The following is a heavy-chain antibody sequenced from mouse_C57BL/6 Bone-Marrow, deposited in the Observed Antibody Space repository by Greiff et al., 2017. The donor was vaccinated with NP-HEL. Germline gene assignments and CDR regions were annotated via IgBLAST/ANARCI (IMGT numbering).Heavy chain of an antibody. V-gene: IGHV5-6*01. CDR1: GFTFSSYG. D-gene: IGHD2-4*01. CDR3: ASAYDYDVALFAY. Sequence: EVKVVESGGDLVKPGGSLKLSCAASGFTFSSYGMSWVRQTPDTRLEWVATISSVGSYTYYPDSLTGRFTFSRDNAKNTLYLQMSSMKSEDTAMYYCASAYDYDVALFAYWGQGTLVTVSA. J-gene: IGHJ3*01. CDR2: ISSVGSYT.